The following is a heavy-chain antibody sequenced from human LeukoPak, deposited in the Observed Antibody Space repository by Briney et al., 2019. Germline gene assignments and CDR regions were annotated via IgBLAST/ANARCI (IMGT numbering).Heavy chain of an antibody. CDR1: GYTFTSHG. CDR3: ARDLGSGWYSLSDY. Sequence: ASVKVSCKASGYTFTSHGISWVRQAPGQGLEWMGWISGYNGNTNYAQKLQGRVTMTTDTSTGTAYMELRSLRSDDTAVYYCARDLGSGWYSLSDYWGQGTLVTVSS. V-gene: IGHV1-18*01. CDR2: ISGYNGNT. J-gene: IGHJ4*02. D-gene: IGHD6-19*01.